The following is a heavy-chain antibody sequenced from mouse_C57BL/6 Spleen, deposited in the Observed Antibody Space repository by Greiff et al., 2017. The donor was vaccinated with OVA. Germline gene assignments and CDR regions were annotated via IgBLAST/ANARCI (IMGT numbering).Heavy chain of an antibody. CDR2: ISGGGGNT. J-gene: IGHJ1*03. D-gene: IGHD2-1*01. CDR3: VRRPMGGNYVHWYFDV. Sequence: EVKLVESGGGLVKPGGSLKLSCAASGFTFSSYTMSWVRQTPEKRLEWVATISGGGGNTYYPDSVKGRFTISRDNAKNTLYLQMSSLRSEDTALYYCVRRPMGGNYVHWYFDVWGTGTTVTVSS. CDR1: GFTFSSYT. V-gene: IGHV5-9*01.